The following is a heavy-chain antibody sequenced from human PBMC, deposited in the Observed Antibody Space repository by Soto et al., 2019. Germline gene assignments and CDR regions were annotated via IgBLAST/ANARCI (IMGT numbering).Heavy chain of an antibody. Sequence: LRLSCAASGFTFSSYAMSWVRQAPGKGLEWVSAISGSGGSTYYADSVKGRFTISRDNSKNTLYLQMNSLRAEDTAVYYCAKWLVYHYFFDYWGQGPLVAVSS. CDR3: AKWLVYHYFFDY. D-gene: IGHD6-19*01. V-gene: IGHV3-23*01. J-gene: IGHJ4*02. CDR2: ISGSGGST. CDR1: GFTFSSYA.